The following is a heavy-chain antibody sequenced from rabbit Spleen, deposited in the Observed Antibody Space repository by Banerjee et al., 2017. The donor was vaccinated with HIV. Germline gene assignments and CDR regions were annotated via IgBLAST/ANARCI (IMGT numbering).Heavy chain of an antibody. Sequence: QSLEESGGDLVKPGSSLTLTCTASGFSFSSGYYMCWVRQAPGKGLEWIASIYNADGSTYYASWVNGRFTISKTSSTTVTLQMTSLTAADTATYFCWRGWAGDIYSGLWGPGTLVTVS. J-gene: IGHJ4*01. CDR3: WRGWAGDIYSGL. CDR2: IYNADGST. V-gene: IGHV1S40*01. D-gene: IGHD8-1*01. CDR1: GFSFSSGYY.